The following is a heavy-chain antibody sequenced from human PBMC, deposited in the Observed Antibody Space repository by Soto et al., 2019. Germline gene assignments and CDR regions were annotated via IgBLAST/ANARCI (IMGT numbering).Heavy chain of an antibody. Sequence: QVQLQESGPGLVKPSETLSLTCTVSGGSISSYYWSWIRQPPGKGLGWIGSIYYSASTNYNPSLKGRVTISVDTSKSQFSLKMSSVTAADTAVYYCARLATSYYFDYWGQGTLVTVSS. V-gene: IGHV4-59*01. J-gene: IGHJ4*02. CDR1: GGSISSYY. D-gene: IGHD1-1*01. CDR3: ARLATSYYFDY. CDR2: IYYSAST.